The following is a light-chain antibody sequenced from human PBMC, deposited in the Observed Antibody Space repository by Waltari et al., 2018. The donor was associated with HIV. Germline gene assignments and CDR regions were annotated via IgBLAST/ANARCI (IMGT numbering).Light chain of an antibody. CDR1: GGSIASNY. V-gene: IGLV6-57*01. CDR2: EGK. J-gene: IGLJ2*01. CDR3: QSYDSCNHVV. Sequence: SMLSQPHSLSESQGKTVTISCTRSGGSIASNYVQWYQRRPCTSPITLVFEGKRRAPGVPGRFSCSIDSSSNSASLSISGLRTEDEADYYCQSYDSCNHVVFGGGTNLTVL.